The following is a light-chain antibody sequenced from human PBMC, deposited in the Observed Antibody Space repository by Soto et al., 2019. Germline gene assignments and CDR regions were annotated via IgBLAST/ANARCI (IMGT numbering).Light chain of an antibody. CDR1: ESVSGRH. V-gene: IGKV3-20*01. J-gene: IGKJ1*01. CDR2: VAS. Sequence: EIVLTQSPGTLSLSPGERATLSCRASESVSGRHLAWYQQKPGQAPRLLISVASSRATGIAGRFSGSGSGTDFTLTISRLEPEHFAVYYCHKFCSYPRTFDQGTKVDI. CDR3: HKFCSYPRT.